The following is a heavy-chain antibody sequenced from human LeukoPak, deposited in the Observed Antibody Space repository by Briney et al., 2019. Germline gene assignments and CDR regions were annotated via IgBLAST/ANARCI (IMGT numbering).Heavy chain of an antibody. CDR1: GFTFSSYA. CDR2: ISGSGGST. V-gene: IGHV3-23*01. CDR3: AKDPGDIVVVVAAPGRNWFDP. J-gene: IGHJ5*02. D-gene: IGHD2-15*01. Sequence: PGGSLRLSCAASGFTFSSYAMSWVRQAPGKGLEWVSAISGSGGSTYYADSVKGRFTISRDNSKNTLYPQMNSLRAEDTAVYYCAKDPGDIVVVVAAPGRNWFDPWGQGTLVTVSS.